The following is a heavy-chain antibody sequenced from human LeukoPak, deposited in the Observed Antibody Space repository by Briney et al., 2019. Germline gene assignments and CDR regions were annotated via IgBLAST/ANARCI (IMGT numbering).Heavy chain of an antibody. CDR2: ISYSGST. V-gene: IGHV4-59*01. CDR3: ARVGTGRLTLDDNGAFDI. CDR1: GGSISGYY. D-gene: IGHD3-16*01. Sequence: SETLSLTCTVSGGSISGYYWSWIRQPPGKGLEWIGYISYSGSTNYNPSLKSRVTISVDTSKNQFSLKLSSVAAADTAVYYCARVGTGRLTLDDNGAFDIWGQGTMVTVSS. J-gene: IGHJ3*02.